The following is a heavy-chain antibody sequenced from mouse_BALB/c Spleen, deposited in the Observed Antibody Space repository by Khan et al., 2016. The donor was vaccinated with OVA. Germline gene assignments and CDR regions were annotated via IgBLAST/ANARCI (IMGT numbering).Heavy chain of an antibody. J-gene: IGHJ3*01. CDR3: ARRGYDEAWFAY. CDR2: ISSAGSYT. V-gene: IGHV5-6*01. CDR1: GFTFSNYD. Sequence: VELVESGGDLVKPGGSLKLSCAASGFTFSNYDMSWVRQTPDKRLEWVATISSAGSYTYYPDSVKGRFIISRDNAKNTLYLQMSSLKSEDTAMYYCARRGYDEAWFAYWGQGTLVTVSA. D-gene: IGHD2-2*01.